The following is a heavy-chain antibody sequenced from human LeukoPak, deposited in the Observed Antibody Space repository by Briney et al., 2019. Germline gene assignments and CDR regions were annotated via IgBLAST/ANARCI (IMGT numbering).Heavy chain of an antibody. V-gene: IGHV3-48*02. J-gene: IGHJ4*02. Sequence: GESLRLSCAASGFTFSSYSMNWVRQAPGKGLEWVSYISSSAGTIYYADSVKGRFTISRDNAKNSLYLQMNSLRDEDTAVYYCARAPLVGATLYYFDYWGQGTLVTVSS. CDR3: ARAPLVGATLYYFDY. D-gene: IGHD1-26*01. CDR2: ISSSAGTI. CDR1: GFTFSSYS.